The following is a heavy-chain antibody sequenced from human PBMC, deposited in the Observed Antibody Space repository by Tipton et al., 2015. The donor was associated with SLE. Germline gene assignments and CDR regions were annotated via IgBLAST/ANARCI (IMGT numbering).Heavy chain of an antibody. Sequence: TLSLTCTVSNGSISSSPYYWGWIRQSPGKGLEWVGSMYYSGSTYYNPSLKSRVTMSVDTSRNQCSLNRTSVTAADTAVYYCARGPYYYMDVGGKGTTVTVSS. CDR1: NGSISSSPYY. CDR3: ARGPYYYMDV. CDR2: MYYSGST. J-gene: IGHJ6*03. V-gene: IGHV4-39*07.